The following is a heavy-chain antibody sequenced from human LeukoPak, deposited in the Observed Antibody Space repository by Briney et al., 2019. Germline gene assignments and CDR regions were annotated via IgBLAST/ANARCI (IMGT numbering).Heavy chain of an antibody. CDR3: ASDYYDSSGYYPTPY. Sequence: ASVKVSCKASGYTFTGYYMHWVRQAPGQGLEWMGWINPNSGGTNYAQKFQGRVTMTGDTSISTAYMELSRLRSDDTAVYYCASDYYDSSGYYPTPYWGQGTLVTVSS. D-gene: IGHD3-22*01. V-gene: IGHV1-2*02. CDR1: GYTFTGYY. J-gene: IGHJ4*02. CDR2: INPNSGGT.